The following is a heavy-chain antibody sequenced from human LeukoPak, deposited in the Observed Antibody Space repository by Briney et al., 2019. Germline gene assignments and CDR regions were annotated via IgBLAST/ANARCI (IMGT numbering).Heavy chain of an antibody. CDR1: GGTFSSYP. Sequence: RASVKVSCKVSGGTFSSYPISWVRQAPGQGLEWMGEITPIFGEAQSAEKFQGRVTITADEPTSTVYMELTSLRLDDTAMYYCARNSRVASTSGLNYWGQGTLVTVSS. D-gene: IGHD5-12*01. CDR3: ARNSRVASTSGLNY. CDR2: ITPIFGEA. J-gene: IGHJ4*02. V-gene: IGHV1-69*13.